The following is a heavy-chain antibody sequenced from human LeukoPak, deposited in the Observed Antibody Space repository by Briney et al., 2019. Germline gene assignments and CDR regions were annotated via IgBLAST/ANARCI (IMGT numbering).Heavy chain of an antibody. V-gene: IGHV1-69*05. D-gene: IGHD3-3*01. J-gene: IGHJ4*02. CDR1: GGTFSSYA. CDR3: ATYTNLYDFRSGQLDY. Sequence: GSSVKVSCKASGGTFSSYAISWVRQAPGQGLEWMGRIIPIFGTANYAQKFQGRVTITTDESTSTAYMELSSLRSEDTAVYYCATYTNLYDFRSGQLDYWGQGTLVTVSS. CDR2: IIPIFGTA.